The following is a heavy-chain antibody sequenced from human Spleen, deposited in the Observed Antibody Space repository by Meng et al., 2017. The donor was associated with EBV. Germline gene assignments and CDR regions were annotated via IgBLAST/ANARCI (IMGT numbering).Heavy chain of an antibody. D-gene: IGHD3-10*01. V-gene: IGHV4-61*01. CDR1: GGSVRSASYY. J-gene: IGHJ4*02. CDR3: ARLFYYGSGRLKFDF. Sequence: VQLQESGPGVLKPSETLSLTCTVSGGSVRSASYYWTWIRQPPGKALEWIGYIHYSGNPNYNSSLKRRVTISEDMSKNQFSLRLSSVTAADTAVYYCARLFYYGSGRLKFDFWGQGTLVTVSS. CDR2: IHYSGNP.